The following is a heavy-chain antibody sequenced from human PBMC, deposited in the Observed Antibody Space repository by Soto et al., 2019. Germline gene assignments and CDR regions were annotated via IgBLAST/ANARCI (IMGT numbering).Heavy chain of an antibody. Sequence: EVQMVASGGGLVQPGGSLRLSCAASGFTFSVYRMSWVRQAPGKGLEWVAKIDQDESERDYVGSVKGRFTVSRDNAKNSLFLQMNSLGVDDTAVYYCARDWDKWGQGTLVTVSS. CDR3: ARDWDK. J-gene: IGHJ4*02. D-gene: IGHD1-26*01. V-gene: IGHV3-7*01. CDR1: GFTFSVYR. CDR2: IDQDESER.